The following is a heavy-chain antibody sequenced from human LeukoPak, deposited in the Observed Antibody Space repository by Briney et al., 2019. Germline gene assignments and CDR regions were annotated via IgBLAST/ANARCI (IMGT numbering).Heavy chain of an antibody. Sequence: SETLSLTCTVSGGSISSYYWSWIRQPPGKGLEWVGEVDHSGRTSYNPSLKSRVTVSLDMSKNQFSLKVTSVTAADTALYYCARGNWFDSWGQGTLVIVSS. CDR2: VDHSGRT. CDR1: GGSISSYY. CDR3: ARGNWFDS. V-gene: IGHV4-34*01. J-gene: IGHJ5*01.